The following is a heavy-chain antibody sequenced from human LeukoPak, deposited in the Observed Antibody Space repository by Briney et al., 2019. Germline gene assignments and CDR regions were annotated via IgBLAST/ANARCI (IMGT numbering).Heavy chain of an antibody. D-gene: IGHD1-26*01. CDR2: IKQDGSEK. Sequence: GGSLRLSCAASGFTFSCYWMSWVPQAPGKGLEWVTDIKQDGSEKYYVDSVKGRFTISGDNAKNSLYLQMNSLRAEDTAVYYCARVVVGASEISYDAFDIWGQGTMVTVPS. CDR3: ARVVVGASEISYDAFDI. V-gene: IGHV3-7*01. CDR1: GFTFSCYW. J-gene: IGHJ3*02.